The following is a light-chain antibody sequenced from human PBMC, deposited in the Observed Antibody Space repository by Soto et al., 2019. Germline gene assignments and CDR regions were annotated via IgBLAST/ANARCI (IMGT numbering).Light chain of an antibody. CDR1: QSVRGN. CDR2: GAS. V-gene: IGKV3-15*01. J-gene: IGKJ5*01. Sequence: EIFMTQSPATLCVSPGERVTLACRASQSVRGNLAWYQQEPGQSPRLLIYGASSRATGIPVRFSGSGSGTEFTLTISSMQSEDFAVYYCQQYNNWPFITFGQGTRLEIK. CDR3: QQYNNWPFIT.